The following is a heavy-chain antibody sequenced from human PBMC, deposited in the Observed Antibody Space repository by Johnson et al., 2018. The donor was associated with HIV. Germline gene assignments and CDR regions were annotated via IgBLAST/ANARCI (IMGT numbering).Heavy chain of an antibody. V-gene: IGHV3-30*02. J-gene: IGHJ3*02. CDR1: GFTFSSYG. CDR3: AKDFRPNDALDI. CDR2: VQFDGSNK. Sequence: QVQLVESGGGVVQPGGSLRLSCAASGFTFSSYGMHWVSQAPGKGLEWVASVQFDGSNKYYIDSVKGRFTISRDNSKNSLYLQMNSLRTEDTAEYYCAKDFRPNDALDIWGQGTMVTVAS.